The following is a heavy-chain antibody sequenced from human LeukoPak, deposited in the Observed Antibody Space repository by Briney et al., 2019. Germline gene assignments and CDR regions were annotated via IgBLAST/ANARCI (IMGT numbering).Heavy chain of an antibody. J-gene: IGHJ5*02. CDR1: GGSISSSSYY. CDR2: IYYSGST. V-gene: IGHV4-39*01. D-gene: IGHD2-2*01. Sequence: SETLSLTCTVSGGSISSSSYYWGWIRQPPGQGLEWIGSIYYSGSTYYNPSLKSRVTISVDTSKNQFSLKLSSVTAADTAVYYCARPVPYCSSTSCYANWFDPWGQGTLVTVSS. CDR3: ARPVPYCSSTSCYANWFDP.